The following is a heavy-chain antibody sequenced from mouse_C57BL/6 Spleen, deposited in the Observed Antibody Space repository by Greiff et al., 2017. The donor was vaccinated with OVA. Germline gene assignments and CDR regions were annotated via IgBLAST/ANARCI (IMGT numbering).Heavy chain of an antibody. CDR1: GFTFNTYA. CDR3: VRGGFYDGYYEYFDV. Sequence: EVQVVESGGGLVQPKGSLKLSCAASGFTFNTYAMHWVRQAPGKGLEWVARIRSKSSNYATYYADSVKDRFTISRDDSQSMLYLQMNNLKTEDTAMYYCVRGGFYDGYYEYFDVWGTGTTVTVSS. V-gene: IGHV10-3*01. J-gene: IGHJ1*03. D-gene: IGHD2-3*01. CDR2: IRSKSSNYAT.